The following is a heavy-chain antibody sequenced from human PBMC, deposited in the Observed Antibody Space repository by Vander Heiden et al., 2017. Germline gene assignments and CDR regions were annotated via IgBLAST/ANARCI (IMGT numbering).Heavy chain of an antibody. V-gene: IGHV3-33*01. D-gene: IGHD2-8*01. Sequence: QVQLVASGGGVVQSGTSLTLSCAASRFSFSDYGMHWVRQAPGKGLEWVAVIWSDGSRYYADSVKGRFTISRDNSKNTLDLQMNSLRAEDTAVYYCARDARQYCTNGVCRKVYNWLDPWGQGTLVTVSS. J-gene: IGHJ5*02. CDR1: RFSFSDYG. CDR3: ARDARQYCTNGVCRKVYNWLDP. CDR2: IWSDGSR.